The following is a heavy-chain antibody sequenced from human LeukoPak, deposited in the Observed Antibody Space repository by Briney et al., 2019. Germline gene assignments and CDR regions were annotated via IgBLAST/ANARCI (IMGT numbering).Heavy chain of an antibody. J-gene: IGHJ6*03. CDR2: IYYSGST. Sequence: SETLSLTCTVSGGSISSYYWSWIRQPPGKGLEWIGYIYYSGSTNYNPSLKSRVTISVDTSKNQFSLKLSSVTAADTAVYYCARDLKSRLNYYYMDVWGKGTTVTVSS. D-gene: IGHD6-19*01. CDR3: ARDLKSRLNYYYMDV. CDR1: GGSISSYY. V-gene: IGHV4-59*12.